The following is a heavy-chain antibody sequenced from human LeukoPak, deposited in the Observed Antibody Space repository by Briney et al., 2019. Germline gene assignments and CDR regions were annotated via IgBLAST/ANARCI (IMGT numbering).Heavy chain of an antibody. Sequence: ASVKVSCKASGYTFTSYAMHWVRQAPGQRLEWMGWINAGNGNTKYSQKFQGRVTITRDTSASTAYMELSSLRSEDTAVYYCAREVGQYYYGSGMRRGFDPWGQGTLVTVSS. CDR3: AREVGQYYYGSGMRRGFDP. D-gene: IGHD3-10*01. CDR2: INAGNGNT. CDR1: GYTFTSYA. J-gene: IGHJ5*02. V-gene: IGHV1-3*01.